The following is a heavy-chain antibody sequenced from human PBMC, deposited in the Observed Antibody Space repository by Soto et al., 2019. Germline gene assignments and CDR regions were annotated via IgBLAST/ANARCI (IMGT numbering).Heavy chain of an antibody. J-gene: IGHJ4*02. V-gene: IGHV1-18*01. CDR2: ISAYNGNT. Sequence: QVQLVQSGAEVKKPGASVKVSCKASGYTFTSYGISWVRQAPGQGLEWMGWISAYNGNTNYAQKLQGRVTMTTDTSTSTDYMEMRRLRSDDTAVYYWAVEILGIGEQVQFDYWGQGTLVTVSS. CDR3: AVEILGIGEQVQFDY. CDR1: GYTFTSYG. D-gene: IGHD6-13*01.